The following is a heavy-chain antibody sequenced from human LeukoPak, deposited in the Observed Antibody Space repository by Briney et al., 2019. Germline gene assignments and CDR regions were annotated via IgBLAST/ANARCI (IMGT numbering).Heavy chain of an antibody. J-gene: IGHJ4*02. V-gene: IGHV1-8*01. CDR3: ARGAGSGSYVHID. Sequence: GWMNPNSGNTGYAQKFQGRVTMTRNTSISTAYMELSSLRSEDTAVYYCARGAGSGSYVHIDWGQGTLVTVSS. CDR2: MNPNSGNT. D-gene: IGHD3-10*01.